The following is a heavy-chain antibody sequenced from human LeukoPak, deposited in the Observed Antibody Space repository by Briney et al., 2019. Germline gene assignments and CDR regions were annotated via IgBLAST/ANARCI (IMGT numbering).Heavy chain of an antibody. CDR2: IKPNSGAT. V-gene: IGHV1-2*06. CDR3: ARESASGSWPAY. J-gene: IGHJ4*02. D-gene: IGHD6-13*01. Sequence: ASVKVSCKASGYSFSGHYLHWVRQAPGQGLEWMGRIKPNSGATDYAQKFQDRVTMTRDTSTGTAFMEVSWLRSGETAVYYCARESASGSWPAYWGQGTLVTVSS. CDR1: GYSFSGHY.